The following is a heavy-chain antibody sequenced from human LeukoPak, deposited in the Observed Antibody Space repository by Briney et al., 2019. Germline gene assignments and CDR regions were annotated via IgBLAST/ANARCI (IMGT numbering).Heavy chain of an antibody. J-gene: IGHJ4*02. CDR2: INSDGSST. V-gene: IGHV3-74*01. Sequence: GGSLRLSCAASGFTFSSYWMHWVRQAPGKGLVWVSRINSDGSSTNYADSMRGRFTISRVNAKNTLHLQMNSLRAEDTAVYYCARDASGHTDYWGQGTLVTVSA. CDR1: GFTFSSYW. D-gene: IGHD6-19*01. CDR3: ARDASGHTDY.